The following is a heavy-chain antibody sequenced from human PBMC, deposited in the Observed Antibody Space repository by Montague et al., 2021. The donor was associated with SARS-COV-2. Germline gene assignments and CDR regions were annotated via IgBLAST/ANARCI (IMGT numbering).Heavy chain of an antibody. CDR1: GGSIYSYY. CDR3: VRDTQYYDDNAWDDWFDP. Sequence: SETLSLTCTVSGGSIYSYYWSWVRQPPGKGLEWIGHVSHKGSTNYNPSLKSRVTISVGTSNNYFSLRLSSVTAADTAVYYCVRDTQYYDDNAWDDWFDPWGQGTLVTVSS. V-gene: IGHV4-59*12. J-gene: IGHJ5*02. CDR2: VSHKGST. D-gene: IGHD3-16*01.